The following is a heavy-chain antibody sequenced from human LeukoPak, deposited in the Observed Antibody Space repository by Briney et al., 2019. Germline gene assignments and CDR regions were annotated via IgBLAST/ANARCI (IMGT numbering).Heavy chain of an antibody. J-gene: IGHJ6*03. CDR2: ISSSSSYI. CDR3: ASHPNAAAGLYYYYYMDV. Sequence: GGSLRLSCAASGVTFSSYSMNWVRQAPGKGLEWVSSISSSSSYIYYADSVKGRFTISRDNAKNSLYLQMNSLRAEDTAVYYCASHPNAAAGLYYYYYMDVWGKGTTVTVSS. CDR1: GVTFSSYS. V-gene: IGHV3-21*01. D-gene: IGHD6-13*01.